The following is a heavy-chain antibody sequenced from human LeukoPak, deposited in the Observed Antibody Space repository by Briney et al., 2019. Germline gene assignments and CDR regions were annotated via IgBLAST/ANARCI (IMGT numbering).Heavy chain of an antibody. CDR2: ISSSSNYI. V-gene: IGHV3-21*04. Sequence: PGGSLRLSCAASGFTFSSYSMNWVRQAPGKGLEWVSSISSSSNYIYYVDSVKGRFTISRDNAKNSLYLQMNSLRAEDTAVYYCAKDMGTLTMVRGVPSTFDYWGQGTLVTVSS. J-gene: IGHJ4*02. CDR1: GFTFSSYS. CDR3: AKDMGTLTMVRGVPSTFDY. D-gene: IGHD3-10*01.